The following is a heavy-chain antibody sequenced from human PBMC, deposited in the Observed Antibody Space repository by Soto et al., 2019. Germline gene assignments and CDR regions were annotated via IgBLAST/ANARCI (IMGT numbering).Heavy chain of an antibody. CDR3: ARLVGATTRYFQH. J-gene: IGHJ1*01. D-gene: IGHD1-26*01. CDR2: IYSGGST. CDR1: GFTVSSNY. V-gene: IGHV3-53*01. Sequence: EVQLVESGGGLIQPGGSLRLSCAASGFTVSSNYMSWVRQAPGKGLEWVSVIYSGGSTYYADSVKGRFTISRDNSKNTLYLQMNSLRAEDTAGYYCARLVGATTRYFQHWGQGTLVTVSS.